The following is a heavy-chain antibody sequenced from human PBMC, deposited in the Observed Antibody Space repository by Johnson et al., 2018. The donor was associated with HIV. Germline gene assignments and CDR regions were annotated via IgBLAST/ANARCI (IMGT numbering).Heavy chain of an antibody. Sequence: VQLVESGGGLVQPGGSLKLSCAASGFTFSSYDMHWVRQATGKGLEWVSAIGTAGDTYYPGSVKGRFTISRENAKNSLYLQMNSLRAGDTAVYYCARVGGYRACDIWGQGTMVTVSS. J-gene: IGHJ3*02. D-gene: IGHD5-18*01. V-gene: IGHV3-13*01. CDR3: ARVGGYRACDI. CDR2: IGTAGDT. CDR1: GFTFSSYD.